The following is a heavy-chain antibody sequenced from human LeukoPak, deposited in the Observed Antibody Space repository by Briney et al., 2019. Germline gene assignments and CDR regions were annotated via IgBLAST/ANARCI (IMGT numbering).Heavy chain of an antibody. CDR1: GFTFSSYA. CDR3: AKDNKIGNYYTCYMDV. D-gene: IGHD2/OR15-2a*01. Sequence: GGSLRLSCAASGFTFSSYAMSWVRQAPGKGLEWVSAISGSGGSTYYADSVKGRFTISRDNSKNTLYLQMNSLRAEDTAVYYCAKDNKIGNYYTCYMDVWGKGTTVTVSS. V-gene: IGHV3-23*01. CDR2: ISGSGGST. J-gene: IGHJ6*03.